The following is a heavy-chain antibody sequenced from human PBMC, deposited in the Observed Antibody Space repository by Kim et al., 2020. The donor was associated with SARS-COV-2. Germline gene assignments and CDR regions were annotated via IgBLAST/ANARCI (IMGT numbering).Heavy chain of an antibody. D-gene: IGHD3-22*01. J-gene: IGHJ6*02. Sequence: GGSLRLSCAASGFTFSSYAMHWVRQAPGKGLEWVAVISYDGSNKYYADSVKGRFTISRDNSKNTLYLQMNSLRAEDTAVYYCARDLNYYDSSGYYYFYYYYYGMDVWGQGTTVTVSS. CDR2: ISYDGSNK. CDR1: GFTFSSYA. CDR3: ARDLNYYDSSGYYYFYYYYYGMDV. V-gene: IGHV3-30*04.